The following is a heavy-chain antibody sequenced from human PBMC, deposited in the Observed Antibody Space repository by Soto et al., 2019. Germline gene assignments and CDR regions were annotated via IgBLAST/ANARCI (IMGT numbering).Heavy chain of an antibody. CDR1: GDSFSSNSAA. D-gene: IGHD5-12*01. Sequence: PSQTLSLTCAISGDSFSSNSAAWNWIRRSPSRGLEWLGRTYYRSKWYNDYAVSVKSRITINPDTSKNQFSLQLNSVTPEDTAVYYCARAKDIVAWPGDDAFDIWGQGTMVTVSS. CDR2: TYYRSKWYN. V-gene: IGHV6-1*01. J-gene: IGHJ3*02. CDR3: ARAKDIVAWPGDDAFDI.